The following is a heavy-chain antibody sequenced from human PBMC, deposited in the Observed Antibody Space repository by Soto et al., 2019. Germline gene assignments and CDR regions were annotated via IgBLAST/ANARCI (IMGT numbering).Heavy chain of an antibody. Sequence: GGSLRLSCAASGFTFSGYAMSWVRQAPGKGLEWVSGISGSGGSAYYADSVKGRFTISRDNSKNTVYLQMNSLRADDTAVYYCANRPYDWNYHYWGQGTLVTVSS. D-gene: IGHD1-7*01. CDR3: ANRPYDWNYHY. CDR1: GFTFSGYA. V-gene: IGHV3-23*01. J-gene: IGHJ4*02. CDR2: ISGSGGSA.